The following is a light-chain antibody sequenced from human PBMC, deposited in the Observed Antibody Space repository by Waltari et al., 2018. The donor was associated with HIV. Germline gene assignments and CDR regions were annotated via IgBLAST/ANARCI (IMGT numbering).Light chain of an antibody. CDR1: QDVFRH. CDR2: DTS. CDR3: LQYNAWPPVT. V-gene: IGKV3-15*01. J-gene: IGKJ4*01. Sequence: EIMMTQSPDALYVSPGERVSLSCRASQDVFRHVAWYQQKPGLPPRLVIFDTSIRATSGPARFTGSGSGTEYILTISSLQSEDFAVYYCLQYNAWPPVTFGGGTKVAI.